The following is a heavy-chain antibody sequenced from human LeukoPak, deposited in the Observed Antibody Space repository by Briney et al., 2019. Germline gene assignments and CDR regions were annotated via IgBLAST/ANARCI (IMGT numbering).Heavy chain of an antibody. J-gene: IGHJ4*02. D-gene: IGHD6-19*01. V-gene: IGHV3-48*03. Sequence: GGSLRLSCAASGFTFSSYEMNWVRQAPGKGLEWVSYISSSGSTIYYADSVKGRFTISRDNAKNSLYLQMNSLRAEDTAVYYCARGGGWYFYYFDYWGQGTLVTVSS. CDR3: ARGGGWYFYYFDY. CDR1: GFTFSSYE. CDR2: ISSSGSTI.